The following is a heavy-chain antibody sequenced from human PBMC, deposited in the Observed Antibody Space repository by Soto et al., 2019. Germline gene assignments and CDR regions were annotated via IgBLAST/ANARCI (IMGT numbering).Heavy chain of an antibody. V-gene: IGHV4-34*01. CDR3: ARCNPYSGSGGYYRHPDNWFDP. D-gene: IGHD3-10*01. J-gene: IGHJ5*02. CDR2: INHSGST. CDR1: GRSFSGYY. Sequence: QVQLQQWGAGLLKPSETLSLTCAVYGRSFSGYYWSWIRQPPGKGLAWIGEINHSGSTNYNPSLKSRVTLSLDPSQNQFSLKLSSVTAADTAVYYCARCNPYSGSGGYYRHPDNWFDPWRQGTLVTVSS.